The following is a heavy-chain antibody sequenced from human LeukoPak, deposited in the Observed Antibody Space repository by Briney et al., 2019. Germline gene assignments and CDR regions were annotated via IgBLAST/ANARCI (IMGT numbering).Heavy chain of an antibody. Sequence: PGRSLRLSCAASGFTFSSYVMHWVRQAPGKGLEWVAVISYDGSNKYYADSVKGRFTISRDNSRNTLYLQMNSLRAEDTAVYFCARTSLRYFGSGSYSLDVFDIWGEGTMVTVSS. CDR2: ISYDGSNK. CDR3: ARTSLRYFGSGSYSLDVFDI. J-gene: IGHJ3*02. D-gene: IGHD3-10*01. CDR1: GFTFSSYV. V-gene: IGHV3-30*03.